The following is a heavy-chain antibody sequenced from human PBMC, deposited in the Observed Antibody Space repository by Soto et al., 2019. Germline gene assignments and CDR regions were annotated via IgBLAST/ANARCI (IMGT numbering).Heavy chain of an antibody. Sequence: SETLSLTCAVYGGSFSGYYWSWIRQPPGRGLEWIGEINHSGSTYYNPSLTSRVTISVDTSTNHFSLKLTSVTAADAAVYYCARGGIAARLQHWGQGTLVTVPS. V-gene: IGHV4-34*01. J-gene: IGHJ1*01. D-gene: IGHD6-6*01. CDR2: INHSGST. CDR3: ARGGIAARLQH. CDR1: GGSFSGYY.